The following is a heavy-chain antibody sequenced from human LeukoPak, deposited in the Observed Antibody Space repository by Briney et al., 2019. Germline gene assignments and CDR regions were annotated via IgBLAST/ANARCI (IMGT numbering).Heavy chain of an antibody. CDR2: ISYSGST. V-gene: IGHV4-59*12. CDR1: GGYINNNY. D-gene: IGHD1/OR15-1a*01. J-gene: IGHJ6*02. Sequence: SETLSLTCTVSGGYINNNYWSWIRQPPGKGLEWIGYISYSGSTYYNPSLKSRVTISVDTSKNQFSLKLSSVTAADTAVYYCARDRGMEQDVWGQGTTVTVSS. CDR3: ARDRGMEQDV.